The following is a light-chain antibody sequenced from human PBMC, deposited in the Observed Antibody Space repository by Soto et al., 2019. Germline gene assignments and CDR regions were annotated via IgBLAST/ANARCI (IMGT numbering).Light chain of an antibody. CDR2: YDN. V-gene: IGLV1-44*01. CDR3: AAWDDTLNGRV. J-gene: IGLJ1*01. CDR1: NSNSGRNS. Sequence: QGVCAHPHPAFLTPVKVFTSSCSGSNSNSGRNSVKWYQQLPGTAPKLLIYYDNLRPSGVPDRISGSKSGTSASLAISGLQSDDEADYSGAAWDDTLNGRVFGTRTKVTVL.